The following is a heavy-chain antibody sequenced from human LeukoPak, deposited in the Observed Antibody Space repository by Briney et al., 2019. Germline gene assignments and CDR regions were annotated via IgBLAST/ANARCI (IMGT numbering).Heavy chain of an antibody. J-gene: IGHJ4*02. CDR3: ARHGEWELPGGSDY. CDR1: GGSFSGYY. V-gene: IGHV4-34*01. CDR2: INHSGST. D-gene: IGHD1-26*01. Sequence: SETLSLTCAVYGGSFSGYYWSWIRQPPGKGLEWIGEINHSGSTNYNPSLKSRVTISVDTSKNQFSLKLSSVTAADTAVYYCARHGEWELPGGSDYWGRGTLVTVSS.